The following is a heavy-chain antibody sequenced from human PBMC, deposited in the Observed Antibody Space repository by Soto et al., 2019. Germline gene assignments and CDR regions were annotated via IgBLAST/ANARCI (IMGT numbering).Heavy chain of an antibody. Sequence: GESLKISCKGSGYRFTNYWIGWVRQMPGKGLEWMGIIFPGDSDTRYSPSFQGQVTISADKSISTAYLQWSSLKASDTAMYYCARQIMKIVAPAFVDAFDIWGQGTMVT. CDR1: GYRFTNYW. D-gene: IGHD3-22*01. J-gene: IGHJ3*02. CDR2: IFPGDSDT. CDR3: ARQIMKIVAPAFVDAFDI. V-gene: IGHV5-51*01.